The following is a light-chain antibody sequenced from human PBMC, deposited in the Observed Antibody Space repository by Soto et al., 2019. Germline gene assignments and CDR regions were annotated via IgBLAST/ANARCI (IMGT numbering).Light chain of an antibody. J-gene: IGKJ5*01. CDR1: QSVSSN. Sequence: EIVMTQSPATLSVSPGERATLSCRASQSVSSNLAWYQQKPGQAPRLLIYGASSRATGIPVRFSGSGSGTEFTLTISSLQSEDFAVYYCQQYNNWPLTFGQGTRRRL. CDR3: QQYNNWPLT. V-gene: IGKV3-15*01. CDR2: GAS.